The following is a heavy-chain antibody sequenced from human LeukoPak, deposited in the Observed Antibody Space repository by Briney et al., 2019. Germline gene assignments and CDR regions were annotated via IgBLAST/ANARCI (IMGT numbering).Heavy chain of an antibody. CDR1: GGSFSGYY. D-gene: IGHD3-10*01. CDR2: INHSGST. CDR3: ARRGRGSGSYLTNDY. J-gene: IGHJ4*02. V-gene: IGHV4-34*01. Sequence: SETLSLTCAVYGGSFSGYYWSWIRQPPGKGLEWIGEINHSGSTNYNPSLKSRVTISVDTSKNQFSLKLSSVTAADTAVYYCARRGRGSGSYLTNDYWGQGTLVTVSS.